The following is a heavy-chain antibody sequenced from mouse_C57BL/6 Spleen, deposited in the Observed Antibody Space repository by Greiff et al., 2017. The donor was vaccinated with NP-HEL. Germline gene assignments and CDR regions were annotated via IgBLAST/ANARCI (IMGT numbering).Heavy chain of an antibody. CDR1: GYTFTDYY. CDR2: IYPGSGNT. V-gene: IGHV1-76*01. CDR3: ARDGYDSFAY. D-gene: IGHD2-2*01. Sequence: QVHVKQSGAELVRPGASVKLSCKASGYTFTDYYINWVKQRPGQGLEWIARIYPGSGNTYYNEKFKGKATLTAEKSSSTAYMQLSSLTSEDSAVYFCARDGYDSFAYWGQGTLVTVSA. J-gene: IGHJ3*01.